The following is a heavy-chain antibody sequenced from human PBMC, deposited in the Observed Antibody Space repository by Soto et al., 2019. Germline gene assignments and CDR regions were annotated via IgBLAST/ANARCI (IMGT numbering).Heavy chain of an antibody. Sequence: PGGSLRLSCAASGFTFSSYAMSWVRQAPGKGLEWVSAISGSGGSTYYADSVKGRFNISRDNSKNTLYLQMNSLRAEDTAVYYCAKGSGPYYDSSGHFDYWGQGTLVTVSS. V-gene: IGHV3-23*01. CDR2: ISGSGGST. D-gene: IGHD3-22*01. CDR1: GFTFSSYA. J-gene: IGHJ4*02. CDR3: AKGSGPYYDSSGHFDY.